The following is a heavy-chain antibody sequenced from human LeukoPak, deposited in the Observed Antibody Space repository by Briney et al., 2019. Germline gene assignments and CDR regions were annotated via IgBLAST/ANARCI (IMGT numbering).Heavy chain of an antibody. CDR2: ISGDGGST. CDR1: GFMFHDYA. V-gene: IGHV3-43*02. J-gene: IGHJ4*02. D-gene: IGHD6-19*01. Sequence: GGSLRLSCAGPGFMFHDYAIHWVRHAPGKGLEWVSLISGDGGSTFYADSVKGRFTISRDNSKNSLYLQMNSLRSDDTALYYCARESESSGWYDYWGQGTLVTVSS. CDR3: ARESESSGWYDY.